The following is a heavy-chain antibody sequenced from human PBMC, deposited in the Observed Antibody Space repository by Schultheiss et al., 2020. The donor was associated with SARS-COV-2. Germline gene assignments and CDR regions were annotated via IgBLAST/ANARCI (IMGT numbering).Heavy chain of an antibody. D-gene: IGHD6-13*01. CDR2: IYTSGST. V-gene: IGHV4-61*02. Sequence: SETLSLTCTVSGGSISSGSYFWSWIRQPAGKGLEWIGRIYTSGSTDYNPSLKSRVTISVDTSKNQFSLRLNSVTAADTAVYYCARDSQLANYYYYMDVWGKGTTVTVSS. CDR3: ARDSQLANYYYYMDV. J-gene: IGHJ6*03. CDR1: GGSISSGSYF.